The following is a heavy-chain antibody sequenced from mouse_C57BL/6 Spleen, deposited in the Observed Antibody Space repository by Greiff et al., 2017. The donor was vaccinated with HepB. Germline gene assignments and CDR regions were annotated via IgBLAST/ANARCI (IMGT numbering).Heavy chain of an antibody. J-gene: IGHJ3*01. CDR3: ARSGDREWFAY. CDR1: GSAFSSSW. V-gene: IGHV1-82*01. CDR2: IYPGDGDT. D-gene: IGHD2-14*01. Sequence: VQLQQSGPELVKPGASVKISCKASGSAFSSSWMNWVKQRPGKGLEWIGRIYPGDGDTKYNGEFKDKATLTADKSSSTAYMQLGSLASEDSAVYFGARSGDREWFAYWGQGTLVTVSA.